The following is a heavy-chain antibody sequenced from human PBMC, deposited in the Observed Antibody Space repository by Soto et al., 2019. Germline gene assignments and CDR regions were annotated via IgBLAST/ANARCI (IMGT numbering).Heavy chain of an antibody. Sequence: SETLSLTCTVSGGSISSGGYYWTWIRQHPGKGMEWIAYSYHSGYTFYNPSLKSRVTMSVDTSKNQFSLKLRSVTAADTAVYYCAKWEGLGSDYYYYAMDVWGQGTTVTVSS. CDR1: GGSISSGGYY. J-gene: IGHJ6*02. V-gene: IGHV4-31*03. CDR3: AKWEGLGSDYYYYAMDV. CDR2: SYHSGYT. D-gene: IGHD1-26*01.